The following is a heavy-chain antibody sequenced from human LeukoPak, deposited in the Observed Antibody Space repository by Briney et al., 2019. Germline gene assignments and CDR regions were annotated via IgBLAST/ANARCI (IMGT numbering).Heavy chain of an antibody. CDR1: VFSLTHDS. J-gene: IGHJ4*02. CDR3: AGDRWRGAPDYFDC. Sequence: GTSLRLSCAASVFSLTHDSIHWVRQAPCKGLEWVAVVSKDTVTKFYRDSVKGRFTVSTDSSKNTVYLQMTGLRSEDTAVYYCAGDRWRGAPDYFDCWGQGTLVTVSS. V-gene: IGHV3-30*03. D-gene: IGHD1-26*01. CDR2: VSKDTVTK.